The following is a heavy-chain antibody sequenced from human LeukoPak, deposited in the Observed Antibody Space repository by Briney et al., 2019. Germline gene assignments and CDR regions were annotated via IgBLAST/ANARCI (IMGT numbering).Heavy chain of an antibody. Sequence: ASVKVSCKASGYTFSSYAMNWVRQAPGQGLEWMGWINPNSGNAGSAQKFQGRVTITRNISISTAYMELNSLTSEDTAVYYCARGGVYYDFWSGWTTDYYFYYMDVWGKGTTVTVSS. J-gene: IGHJ6*03. D-gene: IGHD3-3*01. CDR2: INPNSGNA. V-gene: IGHV1-8*01. CDR1: GYTFSSYA. CDR3: ARGGVYYDFWSGWTTDYYFYYMDV.